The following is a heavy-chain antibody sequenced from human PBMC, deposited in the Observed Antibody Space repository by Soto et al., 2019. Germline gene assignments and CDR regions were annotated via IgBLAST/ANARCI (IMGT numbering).Heavy chain of an antibody. CDR3: AREMNYYDTSGDSYFDY. CDR2: TYHSGNP. D-gene: IGHD3-22*01. J-gene: IGHJ4*02. Sequence: PSETLSLTCGVSVDTISTGGYSWAWIRQPPGKALEWIGHTYHSGNPYYNPSLKSRVTISVDTSKNQFSLRLSSVTAADTAVYYCAREMNYYDTSGDSYFDYWGQGTLVTVSS. V-gene: IGHV4-30-2*05. CDR1: VDTISTGGYS.